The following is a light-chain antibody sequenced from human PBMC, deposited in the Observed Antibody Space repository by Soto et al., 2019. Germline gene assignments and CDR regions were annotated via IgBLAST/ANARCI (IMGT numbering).Light chain of an antibody. CDR3: QQRSSWLT. Sequence: EIVLTQSPATLSLSPGERATLSCRASQSVGSSSAWYQQKPGQAPRLLIYDASNRATDIPARFSGSGSGTDFTLTISSLEPEDFAVYYCQQRSSWLTFGGGTKVEIK. V-gene: IGKV3-11*01. CDR1: QSVGSS. J-gene: IGKJ4*01. CDR2: DAS.